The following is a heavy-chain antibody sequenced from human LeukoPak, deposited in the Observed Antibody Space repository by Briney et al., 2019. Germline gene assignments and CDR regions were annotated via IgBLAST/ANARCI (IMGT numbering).Heavy chain of an antibody. Sequence: GGSLRRSCAAAGFTFSSYAMHWVRRAPGKGLEGVAVISYDGSSKYYSDSVKGRFTISRDNSKNTLYLQMNSLRAEDTAVYYWARDPPPEGVYTSYYYDSSGYSARGYWGQGTLVTVSS. CDR1: GFTFSSYA. CDR3: ARDPPPEGVYTSYYYDSSGYSARGY. V-gene: IGHV3-30*14. CDR2: ISYDGSSK. J-gene: IGHJ4*02. D-gene: IGHD3-22*01.